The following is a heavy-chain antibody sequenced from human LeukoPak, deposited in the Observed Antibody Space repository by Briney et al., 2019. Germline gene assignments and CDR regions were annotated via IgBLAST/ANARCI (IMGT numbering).Heavy chain of an antibody. J-gene: IGHJ6*03. CDR3: ARDLYDSSGYYYMDV. D-gene: IGHD3-22*01. CDR2: ISGSGGST. CDR1: GFTFSSYG. V-gene: IGHV3-23*01. Sequence: GGSLRLSCAASGFTFSSYGMSWVRQAPGKGLEWVSAISGSGGSTYYADSVKGRFTISRDNAKNSLYLQMNSLRAEDTAVYYCARDLYDSSGYYYMDVWGKGTTVTISS.